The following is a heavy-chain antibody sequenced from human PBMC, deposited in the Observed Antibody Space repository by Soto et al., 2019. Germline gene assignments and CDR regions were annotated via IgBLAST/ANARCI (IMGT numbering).Heavy chain of an antibody. V-gene: IGHV3-7*03. J-gene: IGHJ4*01. Sequence: PGGSRRLSCAASGFSSSDYWMSWVRQGPGRGLEWVAHIIQDVRAIYYVDSVRGRFTISRDSAGNSVFLEMHRLRVEDTAVYYCARGGELSLLPRDSWGLGTLVSVSA. CDR1: GFSSSDYW. CDR3: ARGGELSLLPRDS. D-gene: IGHD2-15*01. CDR2: IIQDVRAI.